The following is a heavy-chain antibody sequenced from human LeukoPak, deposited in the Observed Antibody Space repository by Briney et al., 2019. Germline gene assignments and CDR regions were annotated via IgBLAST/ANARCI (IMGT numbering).Heavy chain of an antibody. CDR1: GYTFTSYA. J-gene: IGHJ4*02. D-gene: IGHD3-22*01. CDR2: ISAYNGNT. V-gene: IGHV1-18*01. Sequence: ASVKVSCKASGYTFTSYAIHWVRQAPGQRLEWMGWISAYNGNTNYAQKLQGRVTMTTDTSTSTAYMELRSLRSDDTAVYYCARDSAYYYDSSGYDYFDYWGQGTLVTVSS. CDR3: ARDSAYYYDSSGYDYFDY.